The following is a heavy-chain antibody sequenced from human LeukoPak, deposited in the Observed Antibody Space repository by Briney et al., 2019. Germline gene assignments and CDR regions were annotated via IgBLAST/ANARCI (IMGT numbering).Heavy chain of an antibody. D-gene: IGHD3-22*01. V-gene: IGHV3-23*01. Sequence: GGSLRLSCVASGFTFSDYAMSWVRQPPGQGLEWVAAVSGGGIRVFYSDAVKGRFTISRDNSKNTVYLQMNSLRAEDTAVHFCAKDYHYDGSGRGGLSLFDSWGQGTLVNVSS. CDR1: GFTFSDYA. J-gene: IGHJ4*02. CDR2: VSGGGIRV. CDR3: AKDYHYDGSGRGGLSLFDS.